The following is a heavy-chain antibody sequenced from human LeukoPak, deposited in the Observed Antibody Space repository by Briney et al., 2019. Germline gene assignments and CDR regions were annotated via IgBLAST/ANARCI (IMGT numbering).Heavy chain of an antibody. J-gene: IGHJ5*02. CDR3: ARDHLLFRQPPNWFDP. CDR2: INPDSGGT. Sequence: ASVKVSCKASGYTFSDYYMHWVRQAPGQGLEWMGWINPDSGGTKYAQKFKDRVTMTSDTSISTAYMELSRLRSDDTAVYYCARDHLLFRQPPNWFDPWGQGTLVTVSS. CDR1: GYTFSDYY. D-gene: IGHD1-14*01. V-gene: IGHV1-2*02.